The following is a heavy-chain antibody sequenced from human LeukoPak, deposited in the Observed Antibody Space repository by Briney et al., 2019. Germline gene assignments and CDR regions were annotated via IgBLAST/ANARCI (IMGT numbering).Heavy chain of an antibody. V-gene: IGHV1-69*13. J-gene: IGHJ4*02. CDR3: ARALAARMAGYYFDY. D-gene: IGHD6-6*01. CDR1: GGTFSSYA. CDR2: IIPIVGTA. Sequence: ASVKVSCKASGGTFSSYAISWVRQAPGQGLEWMGGIIPIVGTANYAQKFQGRVTITADESTSTAYMELSSLRSEDTAVYYCARALAARMAGYYFDYWGQGTLVTVSS.